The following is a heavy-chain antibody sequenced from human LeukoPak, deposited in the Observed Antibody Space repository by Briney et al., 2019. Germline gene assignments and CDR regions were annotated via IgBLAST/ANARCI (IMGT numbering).Heavy chain of an antibody. V-gene: IGHV4-59*01. D-gene: IGHD5-12*01. Sequence: NTSETLSLTCTVSGGSISSYYWSWIRQPPGKGLEWIGCIYYSGSTNYNPSLKSRVTISVDTSKNQFSLKLSSVTAADTAVYYCARGSGYDYFDYWGQGTLVTVSS. CDR1: GGSISSYY. J-gene: IGHJ4*02. CDR2: IYYSGST. CDR3: ARGSGYDYFDY.